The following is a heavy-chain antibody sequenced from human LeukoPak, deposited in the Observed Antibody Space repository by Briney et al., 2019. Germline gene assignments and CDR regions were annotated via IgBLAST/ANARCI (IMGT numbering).Heavy chain of an antibody. Sequence: GGSLRLSCSASGFTFKNYAMHWVRQAPGKGLEYVSAINSNGGRTYYADSVKGRFTISRDNSKSTLFLQMSSLRVEDTAVYYCVKDLYYDNSGYYSGDFDYWGQGTLVTVSS. CDR2: INSNGGRT. CDR3: VKDLYYDNSGYYSGDFDY. D-gene: IGHD3-22*01. CDR1: GFTFKNYA. V-gene: IGHV3-64D*06. J-gene: IGHJ4*02.